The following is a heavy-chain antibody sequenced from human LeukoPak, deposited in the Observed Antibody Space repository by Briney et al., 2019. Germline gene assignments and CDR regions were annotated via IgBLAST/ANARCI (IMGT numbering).Heavy chain of an antibody. J-gene: IGHJ4*02. CDR1: GDSISSGFYY. CDR3: ARELPTFEYFDY. V-gene: IGHV4-61*02. CDR2: IYTSGST. Sequence: SQTLSLTCTVSGDSISSGFYYWSWIRQSAGKGLEWIGRIYTSGSTNYNPSLKSRPSLKSRVTISVDTSKNQFSLQLSSVTAADTAVYYCARELPTFEYFDYWGQGTLVNVSS.